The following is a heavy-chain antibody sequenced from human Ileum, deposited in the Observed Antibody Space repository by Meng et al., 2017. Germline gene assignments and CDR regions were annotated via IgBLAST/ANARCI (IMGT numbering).Heavy chain of an antibody. D-gene: IGHD3-10*01. CDR1: GGSISSSSYY. J-gene: IGHJ4*02. CDR2: IYYSGST. V-gene: IGHV4-39*07. Sequence: SETLSLTCTVPGGSISSSSYYWGWIRQPPGKGLEWIGSIYYSGSTYYNPSLKSRVTISVDTSKNQFSLKLSSVTAADTAVYYCARGRHYYGSGSPYYFDYWGQGTLVTVSS. CDR3: ARGRHYYGSGSPYYFDY.